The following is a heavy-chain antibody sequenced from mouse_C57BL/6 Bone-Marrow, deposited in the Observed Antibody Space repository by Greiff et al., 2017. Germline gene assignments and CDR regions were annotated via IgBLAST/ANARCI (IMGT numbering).Heavy chain of an antibody. Sequence: QVQLKESGPELVKPGASVKLSCKASGYTFTSYDINWVKQRPGQGLEWIGWIYPRDGSTKYNEKFKGKATLTVDTSSSKAYMELHSLTSEDSAVYCCARDYGSSYWYFDVWGTGTTVTVSS. V-gene: IGHV1-85*01. J-gene: IGHJ1*03. CDR1: GYTFTSYD. D-gene: IGHD1-1*01. CDR2: IYPRDGST. CDR3: ARDYGSSYWYFDV.